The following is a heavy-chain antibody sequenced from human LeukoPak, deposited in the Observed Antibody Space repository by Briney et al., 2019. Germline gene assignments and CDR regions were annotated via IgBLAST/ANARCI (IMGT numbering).Heavy chain of an antibody. CDR1: GFTFRSYA. Sequence: GGSLRLSCAASGFTFRSYAMHWVRQAPGNGLEWVAFIRYDGSNKYYADSVKGRFTISRDNSKNTLYLQMNSLRAEDTAVYYCAKEIRWQTTSWGQGTLVTVSS. CDR3: AKEIRWQTTS. CDR2: IRYDGSNK. V-gene: IGHV3-30*02. D-gene: IGHD4-23*01. J-gene: IGHJ5*02.